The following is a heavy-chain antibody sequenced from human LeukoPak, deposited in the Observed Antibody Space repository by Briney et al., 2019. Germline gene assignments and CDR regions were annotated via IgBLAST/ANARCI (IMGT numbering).Heavy chain of an antibody. CDR1: GGSISSGSYY. D-gene: IGHD2-2*01. V-gene: IGHV4-61*02. CDR2: VYTSGST. Sequence: PSETLSLTCTVSGGSISSGSYYWSWIRQPAGKGLEWIGRVYTSGSTNYNPSLKSRVTISIDTSKNQFSLKLSSVTAADTAVYYCARDTVYCSSTSCYGNAFDIWGQGTMVTVSS. CDR3: ARDTVYCSSTSCYGNAFDI. J-gene: IGHJ3*02.